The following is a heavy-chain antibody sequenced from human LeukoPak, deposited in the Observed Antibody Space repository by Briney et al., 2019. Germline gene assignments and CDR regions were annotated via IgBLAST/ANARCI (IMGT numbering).Heavy chain of an antibody. CDR2: IKEDGSEK. CDR1: GFTFSNYW. J-gene: IGHJ4*02. CDR3: ASGRQLGY. D-gene: IGHD6-13*01. V-gene: IGHV3-7*01. Sequence: PGGSLSLSCAASGFTFSNYWMGWVRQAPGKGLEWVANIKEDGSEKYYVDSVKGRFTISRDNARNSLYLQMNGLRAEDTAVYYCASGRQLGYWGQGTLVTVSS.